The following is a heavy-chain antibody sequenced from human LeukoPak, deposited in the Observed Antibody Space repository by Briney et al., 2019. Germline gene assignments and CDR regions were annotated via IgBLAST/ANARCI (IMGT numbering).Heavy chain of an antibody. Sequence: ASVTVSCKASGYTFTSYYMHWVRQAPGQGLEWMGIINPSGGSTSNAQKFQGRVTMTRDTSTSTVYMEVSSLRSEDTAVYYCARGTANFWSGYSSHFDYWGQGTLVTVSS. CDR3: ARGTANFWSGYSSHFDY. V-gene: IGHV1-46*01. D-gene: IGHD3-3*01. J-gene: IGHJ4*02. CDR2: INPSGGST. CDR1: GYTFTSYY.